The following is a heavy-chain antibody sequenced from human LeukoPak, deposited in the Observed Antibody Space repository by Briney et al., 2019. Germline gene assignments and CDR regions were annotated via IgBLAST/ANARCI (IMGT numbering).Heavy chain of an antibody. D-gene: IGHD3-9*01. CDR3: ARDNYVLRYFDWSGPTYYFDY. V-gene: IGHV1-2*02. Sequence: GASVKVSCKASGYTFTGYYMHWVRQAPGQGLEWMIWINPNSGGTNYAQKFQGRVTMTRDTSISTAYMELSRLRSDDTAVYYCARDNYVLRYFDWSGPTYYFDYWGQGTLVTVSS. CDR2: INPNSGGT. J-gene: IGHJ4*02. CDR1: GYTFTGYY.